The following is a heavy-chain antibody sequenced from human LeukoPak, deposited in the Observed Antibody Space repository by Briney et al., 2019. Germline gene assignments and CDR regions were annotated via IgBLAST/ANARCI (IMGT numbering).Heavy chain of an antibody. V-gene: IGHV1-2*02. CDR2: INPNSGGT. CDR1: GYTFTGYY. J-gene: IGHJ5*02. CDR3: AREYRIAAAGARWFDP. Sequence: ASVKVSCKASGYTFTGYYMHWVRQAPGQGLEWMGWINPNSGGTNYAQKFQGRVTMTRDTSISTAYMELSGLRSDDTAVYYCAREYRIAAAGARWFDPWGQGTLVTVSS. D-gene: IGHD6-13*01.